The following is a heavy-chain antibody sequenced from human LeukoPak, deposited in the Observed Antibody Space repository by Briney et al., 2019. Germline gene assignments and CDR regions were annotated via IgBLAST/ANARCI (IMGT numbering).Heavy chain of an antibody. D-gene: IGHD5-12*01. CDR3: AKDPSGTHSDYDWGFDY. CDR2: ISYDGSNK. CDR1: GFTFSSYG. J-gene: IGHJ4*02. V-gene: IGHV3-30*18. Sequence: PGGSLRLSCAASGFTFSSYGMHWVRQAPGKGLEWVAVISYDGSNKYYADSVKGRFTISRDNSKNTLYLQMNSLRAEDTAVYYCAKDPSGTHSDYDWGFDYWGQGILVIVSS.